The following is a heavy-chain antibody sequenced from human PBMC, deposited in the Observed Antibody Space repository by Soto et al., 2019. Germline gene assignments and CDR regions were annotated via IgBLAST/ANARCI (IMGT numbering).Heavy chain of an antibody. V-gene: IGHV4-59*08. CDR1: GGSISSYY. CDR2: IYYSGST. D-gene: IGHD7-27*01. CDR3: ARLIGTWGPYYYMDV. J-gene: IGHJ6*03. Sequence: QVQLQESGPGLVKPSETLSLTCTVSGGSISSYYWSWIRQPPGKGLEWIGYIYYSGSTNYNPSLKSRVTISVDPSKNQFSLKLSSVTAADTAVYYCARLIGTWGPYYYMDVWGKGTTVTVSS.